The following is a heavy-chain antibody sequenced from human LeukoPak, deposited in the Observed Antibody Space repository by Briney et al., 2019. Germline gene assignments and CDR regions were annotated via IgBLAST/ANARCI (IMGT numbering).Heavy chain of an antibody. V-gene: IGHV4-34*01. J-gene: IGHJ5*02. CDR3: VRGTRTFDP. CDR2: INHSGST. CDR1: GGSFSGYY. D-gene: IGHD1-26*01. Sequence: SETLSLTCAVYGGSFSGYYWSWIRQPPGKGLEWIGEINHSGSTNYNPSLKSRVTISVDTSKNQFSLKLSSVTAADTAVYYCVRGTRTFDPWGQGTLVTVSS.